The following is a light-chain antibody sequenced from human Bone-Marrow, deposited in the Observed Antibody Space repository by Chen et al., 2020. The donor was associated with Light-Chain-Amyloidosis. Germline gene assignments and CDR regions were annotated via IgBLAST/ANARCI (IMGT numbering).Light chain of an antibody. Sequence: QSALTQPASVSGSPGQSITISCTGSSSDVGNYNLVSWYQKHPGKAPKLMIFEVNKRPSGVSNRFSGSKSGNTASLTISGLLAEDEADYHCGSYAGSNTVVFGGGTKLTVL. CDR1: SSDVGNYNL. CDR2: EVN. V-gene: IGLV2-23*02. J-gene: IGLJ2*01. CDR3: GSYAGSNTVV.